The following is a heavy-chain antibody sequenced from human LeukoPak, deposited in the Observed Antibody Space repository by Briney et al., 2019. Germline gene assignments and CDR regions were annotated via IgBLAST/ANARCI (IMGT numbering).Heavy chain of an antibody. Sequence: GGSLRLSCAASGFTFSDYYMGWIRQAPGKGLEWVSYITSSGSAMYYADSVKGRLTISRDNAKNSLYLQVNSLRAGDTAVYYCARAYRDAFDIWGQGTMVTVSS. CDR2: ITSSGSAM. D-gene: IGHD3-16*02. J-gene: IGHJ3*02. V-gene: IGHV3-11*01. CDR3: ARAYRDAFDI. CDR1: GFTFSDYY.